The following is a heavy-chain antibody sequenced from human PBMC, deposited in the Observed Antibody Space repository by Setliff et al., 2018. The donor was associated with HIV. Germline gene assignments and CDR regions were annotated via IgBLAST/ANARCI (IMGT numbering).Heavy chain of an antibody. CDR3: ARHSGVASPNWFDP. D-gene: IGHD3-10*01. CDR1: GGSFSGYD. J-gene: IGHJ5*02. CDR2: INHSGST. Sequence: TLSLTCAVYGGSFSGYDWSWIRQPPGKGLEWIGEINHSGSTNYNPSLKSRVTISVDTSKNQFSLKLSSVTAADTAVYYCARHSGVASPNWFDPWGQGTLVTVSS. V-gene: IGHV4-34*01.